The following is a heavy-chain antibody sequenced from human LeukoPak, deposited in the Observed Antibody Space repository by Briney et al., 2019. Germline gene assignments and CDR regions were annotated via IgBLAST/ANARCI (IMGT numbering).Heavy chain of an antibody. V-gene: IGHV4-38-2*02. D-gene: IGHD3-3*02. CDR2: ISHSGSN. CDR3: ARDSISFLYQWSDY. J-gene: IGHJ4*02. Sequence: SETLSLTCTVSGYSISSGYYWGWIRQPPGKGLEWIGSISHSGSNSYTPSLKSRVTISVDTSKNQFSLKLSSVTAADTAVYYCARDSISFLYQWSDYWGQGTLVTVSS. CDR1: GYSISSGYY.